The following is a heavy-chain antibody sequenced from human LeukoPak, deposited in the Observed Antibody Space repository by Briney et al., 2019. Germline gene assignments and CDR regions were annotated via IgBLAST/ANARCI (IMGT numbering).Heavy chain of an antibody. Sequence: GGSLRLSCAASGFTFSSYGMHWVRQAPGKGLEWVAFIRYDGSNKYYADSVKGRFTISRDNSKNTLYLQMNSLRAKDTAVYYCAKDLIVVVPAAIRIFEEYYYYYMDVWGKGTTVTVSS. D-gene: IGHD2-2*01. CDR1: GFTFSSYG. CDR2: IRYDGSNK. V-gene: IGHV3-30*02. CDR3: AKDLIVVVPAAIRIFEEYYYYYMDV. J-gene: IGHJ6*03.